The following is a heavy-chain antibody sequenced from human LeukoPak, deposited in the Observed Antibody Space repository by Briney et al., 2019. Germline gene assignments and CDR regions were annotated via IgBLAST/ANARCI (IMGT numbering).Heavy chain of an antibody. Sequence: SETLSPTCTVSGGSISSSDWYWGWIRQPPGKGLEWIGTIFYNGATQFNPSLKSRVTLSVDTFRNQFSLRLTSVTAADTAVYYCAREERYTTSSGGHWGQGTLVTVSS. CDR1: GGSISSSDWY. CDR3: AREERYTTSSGGH. J-gene: IGHJ1*01. V-gene: IGHV4-39*07. D-gene: IGHD1-26*01. CDR2: IFYNGAT.